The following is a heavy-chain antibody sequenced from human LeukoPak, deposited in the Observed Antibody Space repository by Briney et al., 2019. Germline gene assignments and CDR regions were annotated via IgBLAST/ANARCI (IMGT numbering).Heavy chain of an antibody. J-gene: IGHJ4*02. CDR3: ATVGYYYDSSGLLFDY. CDR1: GYSFTSYW. CDR2: IYPGDSDT. Sequence: GESLKISCKGSGYSFTSYWSGWVRQMPGKGLEWMGIIYPGDSDTRYSPSFQGQVTISADKSISTAYLQWSSLKASDTAMYYCATVGYYYDSSGLLFDYWGQGTLVTVSS. V-gene: IGHV5-51*01. D-gene: IGHD3-22*01.